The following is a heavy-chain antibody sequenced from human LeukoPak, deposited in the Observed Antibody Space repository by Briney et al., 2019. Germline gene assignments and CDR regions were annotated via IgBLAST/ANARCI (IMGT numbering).Heavy chain of an antibody. V-gene: IGHV4-59*11. CDR3: ARETEGGSSGWHGYYYYYYMDV. Sequence: SETLSLTCTVSGGSISSHYWSWIRQPPGKGLEWIGYIYYSGSTNYNPSLKSRVTISVDTSKNQFSLKLSSVTAADTAVYYCARETEGGSSGWHGYYYYYYMDVWGKGTTVTVSS. CDR2: IYYSGST. J-gene: IGHJ6*03. D-gene: IGHD6-19*01. CDR1: GGSISSHY.